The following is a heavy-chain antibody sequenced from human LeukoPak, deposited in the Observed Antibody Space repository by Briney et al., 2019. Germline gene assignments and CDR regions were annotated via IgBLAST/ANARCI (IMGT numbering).Heavy chain of an antibody. CDR2: IRGSGDST. CDR1: GFTFSSYG. CDR3: AKHLALVGATTTYDY. J-gene: IGHJ4*02. V-gene: IGHV3-23*01. D-gene: IGHD1-26*01. Sequence: GGTLRLSCGASGFTFSSYGMSWVRQAPGKGLEWVSGIRGSGDSTYYADSVKGRFTISRDNSKDTLYLQMNSLRAEDTAVYYCAKHLALVGATTTYDYWGQGTLVIVSS.